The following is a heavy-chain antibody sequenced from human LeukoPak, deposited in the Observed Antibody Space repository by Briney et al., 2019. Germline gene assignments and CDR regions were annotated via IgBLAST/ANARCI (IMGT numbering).Heavy chain of an antibody. CDR1: LASFTNYY. CDR3: ARGQGATVPQVGKSWFVP. D-gene: IGHD1-26*01. J-gene: IGHJ5*02. Sequence: PSETLSLTCPVYLASFTNYYWNWTRQAPGKGLEWIGEVNDSGGTNINPSLRSRVILSVDTSKNQFSLKLISVTAADTAVYYCARGQGATVPQVGKSWFVPWGEGTRVIVSS. V-gene: IGHV4-34*01. CDR2: VNDSGGT.